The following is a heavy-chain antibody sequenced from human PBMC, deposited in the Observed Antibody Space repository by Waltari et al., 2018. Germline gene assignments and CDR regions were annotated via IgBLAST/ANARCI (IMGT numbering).Heavy chain of an antibody. D-gene: IGHD6-6*01. CDR2: INHSGST. V-gene: IGHV4-34*01. J-gene: IGHJ5*02. CDR3: ARKGAYSSSWAVNWFDP. Sequence: QVQLQQWGAGLLKPSETLSLTCAVYGGSFSGYYWSWIRQPPGKGLEWIGEINHSGSTNYNPSLKSRVTISVDTSKNQFSLKLSSVTAADTAVYYCARKGAYSSSWAVNWFDPWGQGTLVTVSS. CDR1: GGSFSGYY.